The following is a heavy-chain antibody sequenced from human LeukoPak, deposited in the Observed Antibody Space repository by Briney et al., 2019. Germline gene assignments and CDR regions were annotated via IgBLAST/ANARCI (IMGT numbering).Heavy chain of an antibody. CDR3: ARQAGVAAYSMGWFDP. D-gene: IGHD2-15*01. Sequence: GESLKISGKGSGYSFTSYWISWVRQMPGKGLEWMGRIDPSDSYTNYSPSFQAHVTISADKSISTAYLQWGSLKASDTAMYYCARQAGVAAYSMGWFDPWGQGTLVTVSS. J-gene: IGHJ5*02. CDR2: IDPSDSYT. V-gene: IGHV5-10-1*01. CDR1: GYSFTSYW.